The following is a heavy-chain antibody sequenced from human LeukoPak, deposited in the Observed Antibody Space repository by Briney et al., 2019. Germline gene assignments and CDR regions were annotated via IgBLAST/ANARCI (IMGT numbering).Heavy chain of an antibody. CDR1: GFTVSSYA. CDR3: AKARHSGYEFALTV. J-gene: IGHJ4*02. Sequence: GGSLRLSCAASGFTVSSYAMSWVRQAPGKGLEWVSAISGSGGSTYYADSVKGRFTISRDNSKNTLYLQMNSLRAEDTAVYYCAKARHSGYEFALTVWGQGTLVTVSS. V-gene: IGHV3-23*01. D-gene: IGHD5-12*01. CDR2: ISGSGGST.